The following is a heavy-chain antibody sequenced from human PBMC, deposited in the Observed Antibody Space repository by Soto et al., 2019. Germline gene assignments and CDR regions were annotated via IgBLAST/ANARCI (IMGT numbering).Heavy chain of an antibody. CDR2: LNTYGNT. CDR1: GGSISSYR. V-gene: IGHV4-4*07. J-gene: IGHJ5*01. Sequence: SETLSLTCTVSGGSISSYRWSWIRQPAGKGLEWIGRLNTYGNTHYNPSLKSRVTVSVDTSSNRFSLTLNSVTAADTAVYYCARAQSYIGSGRYNNLMFDSWGQGTQVTVSS. D-gene: IGHD3-10*01. CDR3: ARAQSYIGSGRYNNLMFDS.